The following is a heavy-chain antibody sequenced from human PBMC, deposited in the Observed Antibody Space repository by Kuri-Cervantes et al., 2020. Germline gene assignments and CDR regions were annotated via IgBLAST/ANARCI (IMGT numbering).Heavy chain of an antibody. Sequence: GESLKISCAASGFTFNKYAMTWVRQAPGKEPEWVSPVTGSGGSTYYADSVKGRFTISSDNSKNTPYLQMNSLRAEDTAVDYCANRSDAFDIWGQGTMVTVSS. CDR2: VTGSGGST. V-gene: IGHV3-23*01. J-gene: IGHJ3*02. CDR1: GFTFNKYA. CDR3: ANRSDAFDI.